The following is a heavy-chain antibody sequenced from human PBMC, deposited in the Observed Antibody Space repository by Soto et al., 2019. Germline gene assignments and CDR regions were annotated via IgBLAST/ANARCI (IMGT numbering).Heavy chain of an antibody. Sequence: PSETLSLTCTVSGGSISSGGYYWSWIRQHPGKGLEWIGYIYYSGSTYYNPSLKSRVTISVDTSKNQFSLKLSSVTAADTAVYYCARRRTIFGVVIRGNWFDPWGQGTLVTVSS. J-gene: IGHJ5*02. CDR1: GGSISSGGYY. D-gene: IGHD3-3*01. V-gene: IGHV4-31*03. CDR2: IYYSGST. CDR3: ARRRTIFGVVIRGNWFDP.